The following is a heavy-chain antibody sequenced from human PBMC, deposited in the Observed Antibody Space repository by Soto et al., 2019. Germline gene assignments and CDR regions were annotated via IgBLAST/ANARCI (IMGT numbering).Heavy chain of an antibody. J-gene: IGHJ4*02. V-gene: IGHV4-34*01. Sequence: QVQLQQWGAGLLKPSETLSLTCAVYGGSFSGYYWSWIRQPPGKGLEWIGELNHSGSTNYNPSLKRRVTISVDTSKNQFSLKLSSVTAADTAVYYCARARREYVDYVTSQRMDFDYWGQGTLVTVSS. CDR1: GGSFSGYY. D-gene: IGHD4-17*01. CDR3: ARARREYVDYVTSQRMDFDY. CDR2: LNHSGST.